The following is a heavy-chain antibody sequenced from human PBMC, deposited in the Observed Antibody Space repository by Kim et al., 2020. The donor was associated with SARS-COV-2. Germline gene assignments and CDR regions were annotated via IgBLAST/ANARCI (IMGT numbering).Heavy chain of an antibody. J-gene: IGHJ6*02. CDR2: ISYDGSNK. V-gene: IGHV3-30*18. Sequence: GGSLRLSCAASGFTFSSYGMHWVRQAPGKGLEWVAVISYDGSNKYYADSVKGRFTISRDNSKNTLYLQMNSLRAEDTAVYYCANVLPTGDQLDYYYGMDVWGQGTTVTVSS. D-gene: IGHD7-27*01. CDR1: GFTFSSYG. CDR3: ANVLPTGDQLDYYYGMDV.